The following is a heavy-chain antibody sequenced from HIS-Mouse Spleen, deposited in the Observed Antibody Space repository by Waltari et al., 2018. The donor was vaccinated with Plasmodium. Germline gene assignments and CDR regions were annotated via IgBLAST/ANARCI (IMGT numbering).Heavy chain of an antibody. Sequence: EVQLVESGGGLVQPGGSLRLSCAASGFTFSSYWMSWVRQAPGKVREVVANIKQDGSEKYYVDSVKGRFTISRDNAKNSLYLQMNSLRAEDTAVYYCASSWYWYFDLWGRGTLVTVSS. CDR3: ASSWYWYFDL. V-gene: IGHV3-7*01. CDR2: IKQDGSEK. CDR1: GFTFSSYW. D-gene: IGHD6-13*01. J-gene: IGHJ2*01.